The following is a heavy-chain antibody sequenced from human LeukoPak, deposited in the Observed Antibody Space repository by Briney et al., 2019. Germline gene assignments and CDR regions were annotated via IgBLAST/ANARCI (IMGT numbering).Heavy chain of an antibody. D-gene: IGHD5-24*01. J-gene: IGHJ6*02. Sequence: SVKVSCKASGGTFSSYAISWVRQAPGQGLEWMGGIIPIFGTADYAPKFQGRVTITADESTSTAYVELNNLRSEDTAVYYCARVALGRRWLPSSYYYGMDVWGQGTTVTVSS. CDR3: ARVALGRRWLPSSYYYGMDV. CDR1: GGTFSSYA. CDR2: IIPIFGTA. V-gene: IGHV1-69*13.